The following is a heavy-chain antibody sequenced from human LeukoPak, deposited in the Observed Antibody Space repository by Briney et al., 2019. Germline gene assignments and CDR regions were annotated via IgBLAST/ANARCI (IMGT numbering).Heavy chain of an antibody. V-gene: IGHV1-2*06. D-gene: IGHD3-3*01. CDR3: ARDLVGGIWSAGF. Sequence: ASVKVSCKASGYTFTGYYMHWVRQAPGQGLEWMGRITPNSGDTIYAQKFQGRATMTRDTSISAAYMELNSLTSDDTAIYYCARDLVGGIWSAGFWGQGTLVTVSS. CDR2: ITPNSGDT. CDR1: GYTFTGYY. J-gene: IGHJ4*02.